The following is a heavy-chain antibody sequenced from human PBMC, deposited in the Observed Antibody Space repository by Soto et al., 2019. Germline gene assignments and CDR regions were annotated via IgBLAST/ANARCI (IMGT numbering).Heavy chain of an antibody. J-gene: IGHJ6*02. V-gene: IGHV3-21*01. CDR3: AREETAWPLAYGLDV. Sequence: GGSLRLSCAASGFTFSSYSMHWVRQAPGKGLEWVASIGTRSDIYYADSVKGRFTVSRDNAKNSLSLQMNSLRAEDTGVYYCAREETAWPLAYGLDVWGQGTTVTVSS. CDR1: GFTFSSYS. D-gene: IGHD2-21*02. CDR2: IGTRSDI.